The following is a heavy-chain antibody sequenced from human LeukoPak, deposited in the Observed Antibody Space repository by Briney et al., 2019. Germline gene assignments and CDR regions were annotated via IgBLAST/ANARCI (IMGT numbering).Heavy chain of an antibody. CDR1: GGSFSGYY. CDR3: ASDGPTYCGGDCHYGMDV. Sequence: SETLSLTCAVYGGSFSGYYWSWIRQPPGKGLEWIGEINHSGSTNYNPSLKSRATISVDTSKNQFSLKLSSVTAADTAVYYCASDGPTYCGGDCHYGMDVWGQGTTVTVSS. V-gene: IGHV4-34*01. D-gene: IGHD2-21*02. CDR2: INHSGST. J-gene: IGHJ6*02.